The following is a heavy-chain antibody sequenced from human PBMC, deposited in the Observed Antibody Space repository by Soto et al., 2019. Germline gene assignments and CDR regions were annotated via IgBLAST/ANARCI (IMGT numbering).Heavy chain of an antibody. D-gene: IGHD3-16*01. Sequence: EVQLLESGGGLVQPGGSLRLSCAASGFTFNTYGMSWVRQAPGKGLEWVSVISAGGDSTYYADSVKGRFTISRDNSKNTLYLQMNSLRAEDTAVYYCAKDWGSGCFRSYFDSWGQGTLVTVSS. CDR1: GFTFNTYG. CDR2: ISAGGDST. J-gene: IGHJ4*02. CDR3: AKDWGSGCFRSYFDS. V-gene: IGHV3-23*01.